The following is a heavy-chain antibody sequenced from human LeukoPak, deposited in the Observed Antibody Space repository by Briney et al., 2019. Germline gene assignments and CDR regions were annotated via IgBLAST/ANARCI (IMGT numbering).Heavy chain of an antibody. V-gene: IGHV4-30-4*01. D-gene: IGHD6-6*01. CDR1: GGSISSGDYY. Sequence: SQTLSLTCTVSGGSISSGDYYWSWLRQPPGKGLEWIGYIYYSGSTYYNPSLKSRVTISVDTSKNQFSLKLSSVTAADTAVYYCATPSIAARPWYYGMDVWSQGTTVTVSS. CDR2: IYYSGST. J-gene: IGHJ6*02. CDR3: ATPSIAARPWYYGMDV.